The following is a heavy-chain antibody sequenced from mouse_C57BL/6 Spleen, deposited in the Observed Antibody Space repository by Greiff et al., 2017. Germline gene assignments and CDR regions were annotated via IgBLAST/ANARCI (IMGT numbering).Heavy chain of an antibody. J-gene: IGHJ3*01. Sequence: VKLMESGAELVKPGASVKMSCKASGYTFTTYPIEWMKQNHGKSLEWIGNFHPYNDDTKYNEKFKGQATLTVEKSSSTVYLELSRLTSDDSAVYYCARRYGSSPGAFADWGQGTLVTVSA. CDR3: ARRYGSSPGAFAD. V-gene: IGHV1-47*01. CDR1: GYTFTTYP. D-gene: IGHD1-1*01. CDR2: FHPYNDDT.